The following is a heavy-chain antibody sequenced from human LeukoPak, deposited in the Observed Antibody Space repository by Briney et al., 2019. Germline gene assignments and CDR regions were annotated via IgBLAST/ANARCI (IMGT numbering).Heavy chain of an antibody. CDR2: IYHSGST. J-gene: IGHJ4*02. V-gene: IGHV4-38-2*02. CDR1: GYSISSGYY. D-gene: IGHD3-3*01. Sequence: SETLSLTCTVSGYSISSGYYWGWIRQPPGKGLEWIGSIYHSGSTYYNPSLKSRVTISVDTSKNQFSLKLSSVTAADTAVYYCAGRRNAWSGSFDYWGQGTLVTVSS. CDR3: AGRRNAWSGSFDY.